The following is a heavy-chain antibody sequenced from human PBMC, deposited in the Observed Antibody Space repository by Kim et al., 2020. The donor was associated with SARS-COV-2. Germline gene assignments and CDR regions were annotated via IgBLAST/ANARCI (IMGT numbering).Heavy chain of an antibody. V-gene: IGHV1-69*01. Sequence: AQKFQGRVTITADESTSTAYMELSSLRSEDTAVYYCARVGGYDYGRPFDYWGQGTLVTVSS. CDR3: ARVGGYDYGRPFDY. D-gene: IGHD5-12*01. J-gene: IGHJ4*02.